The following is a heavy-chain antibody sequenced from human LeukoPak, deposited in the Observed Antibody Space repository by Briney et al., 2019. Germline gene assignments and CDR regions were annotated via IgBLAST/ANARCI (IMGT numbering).Heavy chain of an antibody. Sequence: PGGSLRLSCAASGVNFDDYAMHWVRHSPGTGLEWVAGLNWDSRSMAYADSVRGRLTISRDNAKNSLYLQMNSLRAEDTAVYYCARLAWARGIAASVWGQGTLVTVSS. CDR3: ARLAWARGIAASV. J-gene: IGHJ4*02. CDR2: LNWDSRSM. V-gene: IGHV3-9*01. CDR1: GVNFDDYA. D-gene: IGHD6-13*01.